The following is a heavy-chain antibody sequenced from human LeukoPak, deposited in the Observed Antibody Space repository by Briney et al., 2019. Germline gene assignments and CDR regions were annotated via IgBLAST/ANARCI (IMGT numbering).Heavy chain of an antibody. CDR3: AKDRFGSRPYFDY. J-gene: IGHJ4*02. D-gene: IGHD6-13*01. CDR2: ISWNSGSI. V-gene: IGHV3-9*01. CDR1: RFTFDDYA. Sequence: GGSLRLSCAASRFTFDDYAMHWVRQAPGKGLEWVSGISWNSGSIGYADSVKGRFTISRDNSKNTLYLQMNSLRAEDTAVYYCAKDRFGSRPYFDYWGQGTLVTVSS.